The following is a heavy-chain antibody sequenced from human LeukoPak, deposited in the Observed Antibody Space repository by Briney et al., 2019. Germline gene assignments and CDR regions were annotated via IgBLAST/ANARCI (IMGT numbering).Heavy chain of an antibody. J-gene: IGHJ4*02. V-gene: IGHV3-11*06. D-gene: IGHD1-1*01. Sequence: GGSLRLSCAASGFTFSAAWMNWVRQAPGKGLEWISYIGISSGNTKYADSVKGRFTISGDNAKNSLYLQMNSLRVEDTAVYYCARDHNYAFDNWGQGTLVIVSS. CDR3: ARDHNYAFDN. CDR1: GFTFSAAW. CDR2: IGISSGNT.